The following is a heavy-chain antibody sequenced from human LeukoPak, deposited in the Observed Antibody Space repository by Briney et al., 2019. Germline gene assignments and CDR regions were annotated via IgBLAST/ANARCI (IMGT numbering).Heavy chain of an antibody. CDR1: GFTFSSHA. CDR3: ATDGGADSSGYR. CDR2: ISGSGGST. V-gene: IGHV3-23*01. D-gene: IGHD3-22*01. J-gene: IGHJ4*02. Sequence: GGSLRLSCVGSGFTFSSHAMSWVRQAPGKGLEWVSGISGSGGSTYYADSVKGRFTISRDNSKNTLYLQMNSLRAGDTAVYYCATDGGADSSGYRWGQGTLVTVSS.